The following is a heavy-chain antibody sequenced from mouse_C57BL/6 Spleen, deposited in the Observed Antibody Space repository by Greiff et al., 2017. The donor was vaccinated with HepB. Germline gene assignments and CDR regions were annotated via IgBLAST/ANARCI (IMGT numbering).Heavy chain of an antibody. D-gene: IGHD4-1*01. V-gene: IGHV2-6-1*01. CDR3: ARHGGGLTGTGFDY. CDR2: IWSDGST. Sequence: VQLQESGPGLVAPSQSLSITCTVSGFSLTSYGVHWVRQPPGKGLEWLVVIWSDGSTTYNSALKSRLSISKDNSKSQVFLKMNSLQTDDTAMYYCARHGGGLTGTGFDYWGQGTTLTVSS. CDR1: GFSLTSYG. J-gene: IGHJ2*01.